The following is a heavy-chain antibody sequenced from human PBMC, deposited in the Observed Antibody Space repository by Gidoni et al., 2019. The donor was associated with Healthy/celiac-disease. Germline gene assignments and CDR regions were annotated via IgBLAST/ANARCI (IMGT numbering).Heavy chain of an antibody. V-gene: IGHV4-34*01. Sequence: QVQLQQWGAGLLKPSETLSLTCAVYGGSFSGYYWSWIRQPPGKGLEWIGEINHSGSTNYNPSLKSRVTISVDTSKNQFSLKLSSVTAADTAVYYCASPRVDYSNYTNDYWGQGTLVTVSS. CDR3: ASPRVDYSNYTNDY. CDR1: GGSFSGYY. CDR2: INHSGST. D-gene: IGHD4-4*01. J-gene: IGHJ4*02.